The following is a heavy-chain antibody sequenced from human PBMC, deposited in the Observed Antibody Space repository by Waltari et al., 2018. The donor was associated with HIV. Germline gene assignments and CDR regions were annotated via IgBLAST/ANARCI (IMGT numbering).Heavy chain of an antibody. D-gene: IGHD4-4*01. CDR3: GKDALYSKKPKDAVDI. V-gene: IGHV3-23*01. CDR1: GFTFSSFA. CDR2: ISGSGDKT. J-gene: IGHJ3*02. Sequence: EVQLLESGGGLVQPGGSLRLSCAASGFTFSSFAMSWVRQAPGKGLEWVSGISGSGDKTYYIHSVKGRFSISRDNSKNTLYLQMNSLRVEDTAVYYCGKDALYSKKPKDAVDIWGQGTMVTVSS.